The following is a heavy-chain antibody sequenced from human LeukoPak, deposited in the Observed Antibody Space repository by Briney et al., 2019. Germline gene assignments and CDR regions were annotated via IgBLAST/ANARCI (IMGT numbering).Heavy chain of an antibody. J-gene: IGHJ4*02. D-gene: IGHD6-19*01. V-gene: IGHV3-74*01. Sequence: GGSLRLSCAASGFTFSSYWMHWVRQAPGKGLVWVSRINSDGSSASYADSVKGRFTISRDNAKNSLYLQMNSLRAEDTAVYYCARSTSVAVAGTWTLDYWGQGTLVTVSS. CDR1: GFTFSSYW. CDR2: INSDGSSA. CDR3: ARSTSVAVAGTWTLDY.